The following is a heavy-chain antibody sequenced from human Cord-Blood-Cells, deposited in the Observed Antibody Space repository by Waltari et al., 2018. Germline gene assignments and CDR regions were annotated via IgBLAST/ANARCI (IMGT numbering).Heavy chain of an antibody. V-gene: IGHV2-5*01. CDR1: GFSLSTSGVG. CDR2: IYWNDDK. Sequence: QITLKESGPTLVKPTQTLTLTCTFSGFSLSTSGVGVGWIRQPPGKALEWLALIYWNDDKRYSPALKGRLTITKDTSKNQVVLTMTNMDPVDTATYYCAHGSTYYYDSSGYYYDYWGQGTLVTVSS. J-gene: IGHJ4*02. CDR3: AHGSTYYYDSSGYYYDY. D-gene: IGHD3-22*01.